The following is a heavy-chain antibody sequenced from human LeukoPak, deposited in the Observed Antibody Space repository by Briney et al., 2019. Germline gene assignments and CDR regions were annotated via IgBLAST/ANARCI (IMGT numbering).Heavy chain of an antibody. Sequence: SETLSLTCTVSGGSISSSSYYWGWIRQPPGKRLEWIGSIYYSGSTYYNPSLKSRVTISVDTSKNQFSLKLSSVTAADTAVYYCARVSSPSGRDGYNFDAFDIWGQGTMVTVSS. CDR2: IYYSGST. J-gene: IGHJ3*02. CDR3: ARVSSPSGRDGYNFDAFDI. CDR1: GGSISSSSYY. D-gene: IGHD5-24*01. V-gene: IGHV4-39*07.